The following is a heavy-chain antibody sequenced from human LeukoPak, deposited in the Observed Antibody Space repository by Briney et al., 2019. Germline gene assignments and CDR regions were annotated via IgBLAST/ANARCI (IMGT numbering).Heavy chain of an antibody. J-gene: IGHJ6*04. CDR3: AKGRVYYYYGMDV. CDR2: ISWDGGST. Sequence: GGSLRLSCAASGFSFDDYAMHWVRQAPGKGLEWVSLISWDGGSTYYADSVKGRFTISRDNSKNSLYLQMNSLRAEDTALYYCAKGRVYYYYGMDVWGKGTTVTVSS. V-gene: IGHV3-43D*04. CDR1: GFSFDDYA.